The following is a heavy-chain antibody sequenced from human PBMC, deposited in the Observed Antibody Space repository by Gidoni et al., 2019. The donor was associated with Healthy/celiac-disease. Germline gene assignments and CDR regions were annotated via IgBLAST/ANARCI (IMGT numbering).Heavy chain of an antibody. Sequence: EVQLVESGGGLVKPGGSLRLSCAASGFTFSNAWMSWVRQAPGKGLEGVGRIKSKTDGGTTDYAAPVKGRFTISRDDSKNTLYLQMNSLKTEDTAVYYCTTPRYCSSTSCSYDAFDIWGQGTMVTVSS. CDR3: TTPRYCSSTSCSYDAFDI. CDR1: GFTFSNAW. J-gene: IGHJ3*02. D-gene: IGHD2-2*01. CDR2: IKSKTDGGTT. V-gene: IGHV3-15*01.